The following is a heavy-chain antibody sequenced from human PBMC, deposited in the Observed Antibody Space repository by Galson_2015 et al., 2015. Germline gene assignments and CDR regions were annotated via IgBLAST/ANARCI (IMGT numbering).Heavy chain of an antibody. CDR3: AKVSKIKYSSSWTFDY. D-gene: IGHD6-13*01. Sequence: SLRLSCAGSGFFFNKYWMYWVRQAPGKGLEWVSAISGSGGSTYYADSVKGRFTISRDNSKNTLYMQMNSLRAEDTAVYYCAKVSKIKYSSSWTFDYWGRGTLVTVSS. V-gene: IGHV3-23*01. CDR2: ISGSGGST. J-gene: IGHJ4*02. CDR1: GFFFNKYW.